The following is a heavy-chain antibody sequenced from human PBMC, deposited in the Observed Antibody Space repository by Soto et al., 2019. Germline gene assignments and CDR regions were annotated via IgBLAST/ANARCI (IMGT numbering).Heavy chain of an antibody. CDR1: GGTFSSYA. J-gene: IGHJ6*02. CDR3: ARDRRFLEWLSHYYYYYGMDV. CDR2: IIPIFGTA. D-gene: IGHD3-3*01. V-gene: IGHV1-69*12. Sequence: QVQLVQSGAEVKKPGSSVKVSCKASGGTFSSYAISWVRQAPGQGLEWMGGIIPIFGTANYAQKFQGRVTITADESTSTAYMELSSLRSEDTAVYYCARDRRFLEWLSHYYYYYGMDVWGQGTTVTVSS.